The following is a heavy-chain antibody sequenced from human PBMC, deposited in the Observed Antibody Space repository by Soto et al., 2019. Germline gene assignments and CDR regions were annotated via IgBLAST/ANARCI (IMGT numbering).Heavy chain of an antibody. CDR2: IYYSGST. V-gene: IGHV4-31*03. Sequence: QVQLQESGPGLVKPSQTLSLTCTVSGGSISSGGYYWSWIRQHPGKGLEWIGYIYYSGSTYYNPSLKSRVTMSVDTSKNQFSLKLSSVTAADTAVYYCARERYCSGGSCQGRIDYWGQGTLVTVSS. D-gene: IGHD2-15*01. CDR3: ARERYCSGGSCQGRIDY. CDR1: GGSISSGGYY. J-gene: IGHJ4*02.